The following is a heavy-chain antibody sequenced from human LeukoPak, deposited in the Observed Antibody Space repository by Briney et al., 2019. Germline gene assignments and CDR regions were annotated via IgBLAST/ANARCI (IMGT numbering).Heavy chain of an antibody. CDR3: ARVMASCTRTSCHDY. J-gene: IGHJ4*02. V-gene: IGHV1-18*01. D-gene: IGHD2-2*01. CDR1: GYTFSNYG. CDR2: ISAYNGNT. Sequence: GASVKVSCKASGYTFSNYGISWVRQAPGQGLEWMGWISAYNGNTNYAQRLQGRVTMTTDTSTSTDYMELRSLRSDDTAVYYCARVMASCTRTSCHDYWGQGTLVTVSS.